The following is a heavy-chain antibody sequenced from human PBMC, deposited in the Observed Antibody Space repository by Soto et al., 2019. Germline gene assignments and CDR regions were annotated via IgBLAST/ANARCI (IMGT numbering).Heavy chain of an antibody. V-gene: IGHV5-51*01. J-gene: IGHJ3*02. CDR3: AAGYSTGLDAFDI. CDR1: GYNFANFL. Sequence: XDCLKISFKGSGYNFANFLIGWVRQMPGKGLEWMGMIFPGDSDTKNSPSLEGQITMSVDKSDSSAYLQWRSLKASDTAIYYCAAGYSTGLDAFDIWGQGTMVTGSS. D-gene: IGHD2-8*02. CDR2: IFPGDSDT.